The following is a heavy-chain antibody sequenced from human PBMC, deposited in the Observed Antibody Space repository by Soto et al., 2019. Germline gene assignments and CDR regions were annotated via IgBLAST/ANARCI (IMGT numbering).Heavy chain of an antibody. D-gene: IGHD2-8*01. V-gene: IGHV3-9*01. J-gene: IGHJ4*02. Sequence: EVQLVESGGGLVQPGRSLRLSCAASGFTFDDYAMHWVRQAPGKGLEWVSGISWNSGSIGYADSVKGRFTISRDNAKNSLYLQMNSLRAEDTALYDCAKDSGDCTNGVCYTFDYWGQGTLVTVSS. CDR3: AKDSGDCTNGVCYTFDY. CDR2: ISWNSGSI. CDR1: GFTFDDYA.